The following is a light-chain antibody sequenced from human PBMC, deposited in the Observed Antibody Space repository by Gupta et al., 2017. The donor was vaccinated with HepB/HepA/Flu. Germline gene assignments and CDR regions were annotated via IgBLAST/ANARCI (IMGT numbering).Light chain of an antibody. V-gene: IGKV2-28*01. Sequence: DIVMTQSPLSLPVTPGEPASISCRSSQSLLHSNGYNYLDWYLQKPGQSPQLLIYLGSNRASGVPDRFSGSGSGTDFTLKISRVEAEDVGVYYCRQALQTHHTFGHGTKVDIK. J-gene: IGKJ3*01. CDR3: RQALQTHHT. CDR2: LGS. CDR1: QSLLHSNGYNY.